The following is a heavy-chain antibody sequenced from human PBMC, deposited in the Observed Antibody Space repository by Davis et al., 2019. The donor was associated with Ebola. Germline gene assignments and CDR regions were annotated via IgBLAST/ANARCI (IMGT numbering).Heavy chain of an antibody. CDR3: ARVRLYGSDYYGSGSLHY. D-gene: IGHD3-10*01. V-gene: IGHV3-30*03. CDR2: ISYDGSNE. CDR1: GFSFSNYG. Sequence: PGGSLRLSCAASGFSFSNYGMHWVRQAPGKGLDWVAVISYDGSNEYYADSVKGRFTISRDNSKNTLYLQMNSLRPEDTAVYFCARVRLYGSDYYGSGSLHYWGQGTLVTVSS. J-gene: IGHJ4*02.